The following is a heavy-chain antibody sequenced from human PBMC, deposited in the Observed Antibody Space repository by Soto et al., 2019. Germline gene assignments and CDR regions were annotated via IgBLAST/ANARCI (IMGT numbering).Heavy chain of an antibody. J-gene: IGHJ6*02. CDR2: IYHSGST. D-gene: IGHD2-15*01. CDR1: GGSISSGGYS. V-gene: IGHV4-30-2*01. CDR3: ARADSCSGGSCYWGYYYGMDV. Sequence: QLQLQESGSGLVKPSQTLSLTCAVSGGSISSGGYSWSWIRQPPGKGLEWIGYIYHSGSTYYNPSLKSRVTISVDRPKNQFSLKLSSVTAADTAVYYCARADSCSGGSCYWGYYYGMDVWGQGTTVTVSS.